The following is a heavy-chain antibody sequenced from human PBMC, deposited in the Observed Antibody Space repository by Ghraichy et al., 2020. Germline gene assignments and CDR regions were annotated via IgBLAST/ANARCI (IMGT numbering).Heavy chain of an antibody. CDR3: ARIPEGSTSFYYGMDV. CDR1: GGSISSYY. Sequence: SETLSLTCTVSGGSISSYYWSWIRQPAGKGLEWIGRIYTSGSTNYNPSLKSRVTMSVDTSKNQFSLKLSSVTAADTAVYYCARIPEGSTSFYYGMDVWGQGTTVTVCS. CDR2: IYTSGST. J-gene: IGHJ6*02. V-gene: IGHV4-4*07. D-gene: IGHD2-2*01.